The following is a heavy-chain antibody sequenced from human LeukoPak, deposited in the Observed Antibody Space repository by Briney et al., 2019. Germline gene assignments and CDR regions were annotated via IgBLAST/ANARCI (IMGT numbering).Heavy chain of an antibody. J-gene: IGHJ4*02. CDR3: ARDRMTPYSSGWYGDFDY. Sequence: ASVTVSCKASGYTFTSYGISWVRQAPGQGLEWMGWISAYNGNTNYAQKLQGRVTMTTDTSTSTAYMELRSLRSDDTAVYYCARDRMTPYSSGWYGDFDYWGQGTLVTVSS. CDR1: GYTFTSYG. V-gene: IGHV1-18*01. D-gene: IGHD6-19*01. CDR2: ISAYNGNT.